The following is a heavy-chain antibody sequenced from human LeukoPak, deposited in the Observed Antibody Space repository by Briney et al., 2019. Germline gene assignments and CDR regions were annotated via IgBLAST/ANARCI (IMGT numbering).Heavy chain of an antibody. V-gene: IGHV3-64*04. CDR1: GFTFNRFY. J-gene: IGHJ6*02. CDR3: ARDLEYYGMDV. Sequence: GGSLRLSCSASGFTFNRFYLHWVRQAPGKGLEFVSHISSNGATTYYADSVKGRFTISRDNSKNTLYLQMNSLRAEDTAVYYCARDLEYYGMDVWGQGTTVTVSS. D-gene: IGHD3-3*01. CDR2: ISSNGATT.